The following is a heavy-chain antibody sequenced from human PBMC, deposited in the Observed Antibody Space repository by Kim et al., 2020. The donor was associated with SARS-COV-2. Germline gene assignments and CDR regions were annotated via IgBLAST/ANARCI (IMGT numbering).Heavy chain of an antibody. CDR1: GGSSSNYY. J-gene: IGHJ6*02. Sequence: SETLSLTCAVYGGSSSNYYWSWIRQPPGKGLEWIGEINHSGSTNYNSSRETRVTISLDTPNSHVSLTLRSLTAAYTAVYYCARGLIAYAASSYDYGLDVWGLGTTVTVSS. D-gene: IGHD6-25*01. CDR3: ARGLIAYAASSYDYGLDV. CDR2: INHSGST. V-gene: IGHV4-34*01.